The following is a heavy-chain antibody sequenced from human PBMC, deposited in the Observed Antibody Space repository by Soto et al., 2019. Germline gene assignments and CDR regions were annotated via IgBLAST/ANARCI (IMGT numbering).Heavy chain of an antibody. J-gene: IGHJ4*02. CDR1: GFTFDDYA. V-gene: IGHV3-9*01. CDR3: AKGYGSGSYYRPLDY. Sequence: SLRLSCAASGFTFDDYAMHWVRQAPGKGLEWVSGISWNSGSIGYADSVKGRFTISRDNAKNSLYLQMNSLRAEDTALYYCAKGYGSGSYYRPLDYWGQGTLVTVSS. D-gene: IGHD3-10*01. CDR2: ISWNSGSI.